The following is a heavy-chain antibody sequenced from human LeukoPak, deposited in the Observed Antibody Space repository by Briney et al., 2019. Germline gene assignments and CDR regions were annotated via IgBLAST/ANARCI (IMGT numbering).Heavy chain of an antibody. D-gene: IGHD3-3*01. V-gene: IGHV3-66*01. CDR3: ARGGKGSDFWSGFYPRWFDP. Sequence: GGSLRLSCAASGFKVNSNFMSWVRQAPGKGLEWVSVIYSGDRTDYADSVRGRFSISTDSSKTTLYLQMDRLRGEDTAVYYCARGGKGSDFWSGFYPRWFDPWGQGTLVTVSS. J-gene: IGHJ5*02. CDR1: GFKVNSNF. CDR2: IYSGDRT.